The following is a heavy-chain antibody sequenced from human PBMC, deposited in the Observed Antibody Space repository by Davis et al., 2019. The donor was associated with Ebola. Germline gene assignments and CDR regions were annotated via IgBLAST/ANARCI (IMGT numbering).Heavy chain of an antibody. CDR1: GGSISSYY. CDR3: ARQSGYPYYFDY. D-gene: IGHD3-3*01. CDR2: IYHSGST. J-gene: IGHJ4*02. V-gene: IGHV4-59*01. Sequence: SETLSLTCTVSGGSISSYYWSWIRQPPGKGLEWIGYIYHSGSTNYNPSLKSRVTISVDTSKNQFSLKLSSVTAADTTVYYCARQSGYPYYFDYWGQGTLVTVSS.